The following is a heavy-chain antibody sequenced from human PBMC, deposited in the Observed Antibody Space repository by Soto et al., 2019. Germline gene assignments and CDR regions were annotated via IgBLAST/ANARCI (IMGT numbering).Heavy chain of an antibody. Sequence: SETLSLTCDVSGDSISSDKWWSWVRQSPGKGVEWIGEAYHSGRAHYNPSLNSRVTISVDYSKNQFTLKLSSVTAADTAVYYCVRNGWYALDIWGQGTLVTVSS. CDR3: VRNGWYALDI. V-gene: IGHV4-4*02. D-gene: IGHD6-19*01. CDR2: AYHSGRA. J-gene: IGHJ3*02. CDR1: GDSISSDKW.